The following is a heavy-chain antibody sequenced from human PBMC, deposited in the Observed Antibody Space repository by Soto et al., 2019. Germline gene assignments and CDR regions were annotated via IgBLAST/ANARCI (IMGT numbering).Heavy chain of an antibody. CDR2: INHSGVT. CDR3: ARFSGSYYYAMDV. Sequence: SETLSLTGAGYGGSFSGYYWSWIRQPPGKGLEWIGEINHSGVTNYKPSLKRRVTISVDTSKNQFSLQLKSVTAADTALYYCARFSGSYYYAMDVWGQGSTVT. CDR1: GGSFSGYY. D-gene: IGHD6-19*01. J-gene: IGHJ6*02. V-gene: IGHV4-34*01.